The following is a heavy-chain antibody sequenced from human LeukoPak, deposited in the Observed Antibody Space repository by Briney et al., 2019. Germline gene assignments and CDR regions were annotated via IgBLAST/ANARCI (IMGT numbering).Heavy chain of an antibody. V-gene: IGHV3-11*01. CDR1: GFTFSDYY. J-gene: IGHJ4*02. CDR3: XRXXGXXEXXXXDY. Sequence: PGGSLRLSCAASGFTFSDYYMSWIRQAPGKHLELISYISISGDTIYYADSVKGRFTISRDNAKNSLSLEMNSLRADDTAVYYCXRXXGXXEXXXXDYWGQXTXVTVSS. D-gene: IGHD5-24*01. CDR2: ISISGDTI.